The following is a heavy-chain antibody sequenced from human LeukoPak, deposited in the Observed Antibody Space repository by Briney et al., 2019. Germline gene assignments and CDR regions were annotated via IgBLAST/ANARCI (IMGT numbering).Heavy chain of an antibody. CDR3: ARGDPIAAAGVPHY. D-gene: IGHD6-13*01. CDR1: GGSFSGYY. CDR2: INHSGST. Sequence: SETLSLTCAVYGGSFSGYYWSWIRQPPGKGLEWIGEINHSGSTNYNPCLKSRVTISVDTSKNHFSLKLSSVTAADTAVYYCARGDPIAAAGVPHYWGQGTLVTVSS. J-gene: IGHJ4*02. V-gene: IGHV4-34*01.